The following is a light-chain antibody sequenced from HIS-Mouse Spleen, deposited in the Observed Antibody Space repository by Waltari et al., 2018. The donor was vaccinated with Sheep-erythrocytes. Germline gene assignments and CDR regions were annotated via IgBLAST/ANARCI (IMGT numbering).Light chain of an antibody. CDR3: CSYAGSYNHV. J-gene: IGLJ1*01. Sequence: QSALTQPRSVSGSPGQSVTIPSTGTSRDVGGYKYVSWYQQHPGKAPKLMIYDVSKRPSGVPDRFSGSKSGNTAYLTISGLQAEDEADYYCCSYAGSYNHVFATGTKVTVL. CDR1: SRDVGGYKY. CDR2: DVS. V-gene: IGLV2-11*01.